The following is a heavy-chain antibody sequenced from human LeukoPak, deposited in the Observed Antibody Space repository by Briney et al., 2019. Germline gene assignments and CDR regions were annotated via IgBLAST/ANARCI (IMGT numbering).Heavy chain of an antibody. Sequence: GGSLRLSCAASGFTFSSYVMRWVRQAPGKGLEWVSTIDGSGVGTYYADCVKGRFTISRDNSKNTLYLQMNSLRAEDTAVYYCAKDNDILTGLGYAMDVWGQGTTVTVSS. CDR2: IDGSGVGT. V-gene: IGHV3-23*01. D-gene: IGHD3-9*01. J-gene: IGHJ6*02. CDR1: GFTFSSYV. CDR3: AKDNDILTGLGYAMDV.